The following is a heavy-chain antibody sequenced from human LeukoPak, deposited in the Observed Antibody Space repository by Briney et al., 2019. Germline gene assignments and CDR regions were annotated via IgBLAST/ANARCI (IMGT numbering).Heavy chain of an antibody. CDR1: GFTFSSYA. V-gene: IGHV3-30*04. D-gene: IGHD2-15*01. CDR3: AVDYSYPYYYGMDV. J-gene: IGHJ6*02. CDR2: ISYDGSNK. Sequence: GGSLRLSCAASGFTFSSYAMHWVRQVPGKGLEWVAVISYDGSNKYYADSVKGRFTISRDNSKNTLYLQMNSLRAEDTAVYYCAVDYSYPYYYGMDVWGQGTTVTVSS.